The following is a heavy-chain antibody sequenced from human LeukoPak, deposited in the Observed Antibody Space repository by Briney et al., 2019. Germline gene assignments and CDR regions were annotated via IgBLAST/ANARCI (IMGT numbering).Heavy chain of an antibody. CDR2: ISYSGST. CDR3: ARASYDILTGYYAVNFDY. V-gene: IGHV4-30-4*01. J-gene: IGHJ4*02. Sequence: SETLSLTCTVSGGSISSGDFYWSWIRQPPGKGLEWIGYISYSGSTYYNPSLKSRVTISVDTSKNQFSLKLSSVTAADTAVYYCARASYDILTGYYAVNFDYWGQGTLVTVSS. CDR1: GGSISSGDFY. D-gene: IGHD3-9*01.